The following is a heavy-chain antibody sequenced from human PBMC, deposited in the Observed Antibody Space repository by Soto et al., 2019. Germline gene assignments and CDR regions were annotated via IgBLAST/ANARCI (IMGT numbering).Heavy chain of an antibody. J-gene: IGHJ3*02. Sequence: PGGSRRLSCAASGGTFSEYYMSWSRQAPGKGLEWVSYISSSGSTIYYADSVKGRFTISRDNAKNSLYLQMNSLRAEDTAVYYCARDPPGFRYFDWLFPPPRAFDIWGQGTMVTVSS. D-gene: IGHD3-9*01. CDR1: GGTFSEYY. CDR3: ARDPPGFRYFDWLFPPPRAFDI. V-gene: IGHV3-11*01. CDR2: ISSSGSTI.